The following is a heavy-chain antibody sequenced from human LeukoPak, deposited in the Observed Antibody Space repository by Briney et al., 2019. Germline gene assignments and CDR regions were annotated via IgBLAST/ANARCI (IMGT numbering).Heavy chain of an antibody. Sequence: SETLSLTCTVSGGSISSYYWSWIRQPPGKGLEWIGYIHYSGSTNYNPSLKGRVTISVDTSKNEFSLRLSSVTAADTAVYYCARESPYSSSSPWDYWGQGTLVTVSS. V-gene: IGHV4-59*01. CDR2: IHYSGST. J-gene: IGHJ4*02. CDR1: GGSISSYY. D-gene: IGHD6-6*01. CDR3: ARESPYSSSSPWDY.